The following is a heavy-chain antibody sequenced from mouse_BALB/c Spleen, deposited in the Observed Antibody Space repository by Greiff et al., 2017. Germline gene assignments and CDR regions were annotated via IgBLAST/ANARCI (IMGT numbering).Heavy chain of an antibody. V-gene: IGHV7-3*02. CDR2: IRNKANGYTT. J-gene: IGHJ4*01. D-gene: IGHD2-1*01. CDR1: GFTFTDYY. Sequence: EVKLMESGGGLVQPGGSLRLSCATSGFTFTDYYMSWVRQPPGKALEWLGFIRNKANGYTTEYSASVKGRFTISRDNSQSILYLKMNTLRAEDSATYYGERYERGNYGGIYAMDYWGQGTTVTVSS. CDR3: ERYERGNYGGIYAMDY.